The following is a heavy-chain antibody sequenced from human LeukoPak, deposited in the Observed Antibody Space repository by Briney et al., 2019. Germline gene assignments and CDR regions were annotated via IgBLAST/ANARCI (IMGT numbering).Heavy chain of an antibody. Sequence: GGSLRLSCAASGFTFSSYSMNWVRQAPGKGLEWVSSISSSSSYIYYADSVKGRFTISRDNSKNTLYLQMNSLRAEDTAVYYCAKDPPYDRGYWGQGTLVTVSS. J-gene: IGHJ4*02. D-gene: IGHD3-22*01. V-gene: IGHV3-21*04. CDR1: GFTFSSYS. CDR2: ISSSSSYI. CDR3: AKDPPYDRGY.